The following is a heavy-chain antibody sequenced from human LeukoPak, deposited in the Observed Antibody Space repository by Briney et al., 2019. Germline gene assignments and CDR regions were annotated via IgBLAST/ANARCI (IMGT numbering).Heavy chain of an antibody. CDR1: GFTFNTYG. J-gene: IGHJ4*02. CDR3: AKNEMATPWAYYFDY. Sequence: GGSLRLSCAVSGFTFNTYGMHWVRQAPGKGLEWVAFIRYDGSNKYYADSVKGRFTISRDNSKNTLYLQMNSLRAEDTAVYYCAKNEMATPWAYYFDYWGQGTLVTVSS. V-gene: IGHV3-30*02. CDR2: IRYDGSNK. D-gene: IGHD5-24*01.